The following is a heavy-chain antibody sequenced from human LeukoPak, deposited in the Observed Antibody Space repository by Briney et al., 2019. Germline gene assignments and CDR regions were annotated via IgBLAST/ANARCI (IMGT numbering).Heavy chain of an antibody. D-gene: IGHD3-22*01. J-gene: IGHJ4*02. CDR1: GFTFSSYG. CDR2: IWYDGSNK. CDR3: AKDLYYYYDSSGPFDY. Sequence: GGSLRLSCAASGFTFSSYGMHWVRQAPGKGLEWVAVIWYDGSNKYYADSVKGRFTISRDNSKNTLYLQMNSLGAEGAAVYYCAKDLYYYYDSSGPFDYWGQGTLVTVSS. V-gene: IGHV3-33*06.